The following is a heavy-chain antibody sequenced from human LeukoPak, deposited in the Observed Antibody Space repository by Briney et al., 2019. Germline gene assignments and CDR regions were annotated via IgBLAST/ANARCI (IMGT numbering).Heavy chain of an antibody. D-gene: IGHD2-2*01. CDR2: IYITVFT. CDR3: ARDLSYCSSTRCYAPYYFDY. Sequence: SETLSLTCSVSGGSVGSYYWSWIRQPAGKGLEWTGRIYITVFTNYNPSLRSRATISVDKSKSQFSLKLTSVTAADTAVYYCARDLSYCSSTRCYAPYYFDYWGQGTLVALSS. CDR1: GGSVGSYY. J-gene: IGHJ4*02. V-gene: IGHV4-4*07.